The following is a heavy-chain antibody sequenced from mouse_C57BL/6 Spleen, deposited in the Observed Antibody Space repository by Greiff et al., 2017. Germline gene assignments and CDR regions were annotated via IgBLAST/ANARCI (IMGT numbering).Heavy chain of an antibody. CDR3: AETAQAASGAMDY. D-gene: IGHD3-2*02. Sequence: VQLQQSGAELARPGASVKLSCKASGYTFTSYGISWVKQRTGPGLEWIGEIYPRSGNTYSNEKVKGKATLTADKSSSTAYMELRSLTSEDSAVYCCAETAQAASGAMDYWGQGTSVTVSS. V-gene: IGHV1-81*01. CDR2: IYPRSGNT. J-gene: IGHJ4*01. CDR1: GYTFTSYG.